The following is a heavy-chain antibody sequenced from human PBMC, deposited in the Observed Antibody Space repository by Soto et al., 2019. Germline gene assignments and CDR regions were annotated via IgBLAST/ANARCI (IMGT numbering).Heavy chain of an antibody. CDR3: ATVSPPSLERRRGALDAFDI. V-gene: IGHV1-24*01. D-gene: IGHD1-1*01. J-gene: IGHJ3*02. CDR1: GYTLTELS. Sequence: GASVKVSCKVSGYTLTELSMHWVRQAPGKGLEWMGGFDPEDGETIYAQKFQGRVTMTEDTSTDTAYMELSSLRSEDTAVYYCATVSPPSLERRRGALDAFDIWGQGTMVTVSS. CDR2: FDPEDGET.